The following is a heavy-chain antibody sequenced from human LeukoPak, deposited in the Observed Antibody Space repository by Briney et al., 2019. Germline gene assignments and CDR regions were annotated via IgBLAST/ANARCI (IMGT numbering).Heavy chain of an antibody. CDR1: GGSISSYY. CDR2: IYNSKTT. CDR3: ARQGGYASPFDY. Sequence: SETLSLTCTVSGGSISSYYWSWIRHPPGKGREWIGNIYNSKTTNYNPSLKSRVTISVDSSKKQFSLKLISVTAADTAVYYCARQGGYASPFDYWGQGTLVTVSS. D-gene: IGHD5-12*01. J-gene: IGHJ4*02. V-gene: IGHV4-59*08.